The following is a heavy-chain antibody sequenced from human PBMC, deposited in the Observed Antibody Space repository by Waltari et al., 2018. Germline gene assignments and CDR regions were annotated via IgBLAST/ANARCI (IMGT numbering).Heavy chain of an antibody. D-gene: IGHD6-25*01. V-gene: IGHV4-59*01. CDR1: GGSISGYY. CDR2: IRYSGRT. Sequence: QVQLQESGPGLMKPSETLSLTCTVSGGSISGYYWTWIRQSPGKGLEWIGYIRYSGRTSYNPSLKSRITISADTANNQFSLRLNSVTAADTAVYYCARIPDVSGWPFDYWGQGTLVTVSS. J-gene: IGHJ4*02. CDR3: ARIPDVSGWPFDY.